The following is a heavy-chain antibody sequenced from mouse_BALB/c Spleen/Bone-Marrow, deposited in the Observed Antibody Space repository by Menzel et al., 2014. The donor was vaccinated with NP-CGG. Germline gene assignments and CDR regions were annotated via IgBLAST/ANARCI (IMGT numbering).Heavy chain of an antibody. D-gene: IGHD1-2*01. CDR3: TRSLRLFDY. CDR2: IRLKSNNYAT. J-gene: IGHJ2*01. Sequence: VKLMESGGGLVQPGGSMKLSCVASGFTFSNYWMNWVRQSPEKGLEWVAEIRLKSNNYATHYAESVKGRFTISRDDSKSSVYLQMNNLRAEDTGIYYCTRSLRLFDYWGQGTTLTVSS. CDR1: GFTFSNYW. V-gene: IGHV6-6*02.